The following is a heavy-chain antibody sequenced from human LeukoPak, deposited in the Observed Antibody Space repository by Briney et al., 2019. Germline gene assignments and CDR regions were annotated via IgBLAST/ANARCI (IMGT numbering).Heavy chain of an antibody. J-gene: IGHJ4*02. CDR1: GFTFSSYG. D-gene: IGHD6-13*01. CDR2: IRYDGSNK. Sequence: GGSLRLSCAASGFTFSSYGMHWVRQAPGKGLEWVAFIRYDGSNKYYADSVKGRFTISRDNSKNTLYLQMNSLRAEDTAVYYCAKESRSSSWYGLIDYWGQGTLVTVSS. V-gene: IGHV3-30*02. CDR3: AKESRSSSWYGLIDY.